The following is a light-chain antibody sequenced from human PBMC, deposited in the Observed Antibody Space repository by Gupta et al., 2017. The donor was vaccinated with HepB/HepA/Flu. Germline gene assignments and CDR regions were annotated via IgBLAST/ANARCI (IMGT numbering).Light chain of an antibody. CDR2: DVS. Sequence: QSALTPPRSVSGSPGQSVTISCTGTSSDVGGSNYVSWYQQRPDKAPKFIIYDVSKRPSGVPDLFSGSKSGNTASLTISGLQAEDDADYYCCSYAGRYTKIFGGGTKLIVL. CDR1: SSDVGGSNY. J-gene: IGLJ2*01. V-gene: IGLV2-11*01. CDR3: CSYAGRYTKI.